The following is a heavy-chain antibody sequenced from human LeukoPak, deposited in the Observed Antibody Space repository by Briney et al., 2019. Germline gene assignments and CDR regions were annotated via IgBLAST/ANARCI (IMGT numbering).Heavy chain of an antibody. Sequence: PSETLSLTCAVYGGSFSGYYWSWIRQPPGKGLEWIGEINHSGSTNYNPSLKSRVTISVDTSKNQFSLKLSSVTAADTAVYYCARVRREIFGVVDVWGQGTTVTVFS. J-gene: IGHJ6*02. CDR3: ARVRREIFGVVDV. CDR2: INHSGST. CDR1: GGSFSGYY. D-gene: IGHD3-3*01. V-gene: IGHV4-34*01.